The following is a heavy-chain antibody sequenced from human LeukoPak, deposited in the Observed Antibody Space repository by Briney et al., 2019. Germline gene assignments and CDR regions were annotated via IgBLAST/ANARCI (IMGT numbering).Heavy chain of an antibody. CDR3: AKGAGILSPYYMDV. J-gene: IGHJ6*03. D-gene: IGHD2-15*01. CDR1: GFTFSSYG. V-gene: IGHV3-30*02. CDR2: IRYDGGNK. Sequence: AGGSLGLSCAASGFTFSSYGMHWVRQAPGKGLEWVAFIRYDGGNKYHADSVKGRFTISRDNSKKTLSLQMNSLRAEDTAVYYCAKGAGILSPYYMDVWGKGTTVTVSS.